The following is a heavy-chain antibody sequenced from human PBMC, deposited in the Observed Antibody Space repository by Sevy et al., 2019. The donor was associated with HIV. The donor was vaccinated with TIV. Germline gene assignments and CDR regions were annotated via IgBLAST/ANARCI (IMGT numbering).Heavy chain of an antibody. CDR2: ISSSSSYI. CDR1: GFTFSSYS. J-gene: IGHJ4*02. V-gene: IGHV3-21*01. D-gene: IGHD3-22*01. CDR3: ARDRGGSYYDSSGYVVDY. Sequence: GGSLRLSCAASGFTFSSYSMNWVRQAPGKGLEWVSSISSSSSYIYYADSVKGRFTISRDNAKNSPYLQMNSLRAEDTAVYYCARDRGGSYYDSSGYVVDYWGQGTLVTVSS.